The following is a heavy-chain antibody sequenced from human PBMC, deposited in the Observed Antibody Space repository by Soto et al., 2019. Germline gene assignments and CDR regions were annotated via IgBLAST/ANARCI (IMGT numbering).Heavy chain of an antibody. CDR3: ASSVLVTSTMNYFDL. V-gene: IGHV5-51*01. J-gene: IGHJ4*02. D-gene: IGHD2-8*02. CDR1: GYSFSNFW. CDR2: IYPDDSDT. Sequence: VESMKISCQASGYSFSNFWIGWVRKMPGEGLEWLGIIYPDDSDTRYSPSFLGQVTISADKSIKTTYLQWSSLKASDTAIYFCASSVLVTSTMNYFDLWGQGTLVTVSS.